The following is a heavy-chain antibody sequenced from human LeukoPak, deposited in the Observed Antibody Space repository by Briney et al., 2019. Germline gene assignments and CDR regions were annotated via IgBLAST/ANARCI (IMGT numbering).Heavy chain of an antibody. Sequence: PSETLSLTCTVSGGSISSSSYYWGWIRQPPGKGLEWIGSIYYSGSTYYNPSLKSRVTISVDTSKNQFSLKLSSVTAADTAVYYCARCSGWFWVDYWGQGTLVTVSS. D-gene: IGHD6-19*01. CDR3: ARCSGWFWVDY. CDR2: IYYSGST. J-gene: IGHJ4*02. CDR1: GGSISSSSYY. V-gene: IGHV4-39*07.